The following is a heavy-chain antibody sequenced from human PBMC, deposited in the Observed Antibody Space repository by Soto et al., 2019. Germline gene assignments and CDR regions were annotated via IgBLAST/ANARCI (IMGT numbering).Heavy chain of an antibody. CDR1: GFTFSTYA. D-gene: IGHD3-3*01. Sequence: GGSLRLSCAASGFTFSTYAMSWVRQAPGKGLEWVATISSGGGESTYYPDSVRGRFTISRDNSKDTVDLQMNSLRADDTARYYCATYWRGPLYYFENWGQGAVVTVSS. V-gene: IGHV3-23*01. CDR3: ATYWRGPLYYFEN. J-gene: IGHJ4*02. CDR2: ISSGGGEST.